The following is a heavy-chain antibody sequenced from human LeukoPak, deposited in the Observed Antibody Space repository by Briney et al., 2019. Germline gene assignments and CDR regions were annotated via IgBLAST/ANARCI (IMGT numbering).Heavy chain of an antibody. CDR3: ARVSLVHSDFDY. CDR2: IIPIFGTA. V-gene: IGHV1-69*13. D-gene: IGHD3-9*01. J-gene: IGHJ4*02. CDR1: GGTFSSYA. Sequence: SVTVSCKASGGTFSSYAISWVRQAPGQGLEWMGGIIPIFGTANYAQKFQGRVTITADESTSTAYMELSSLRSEDTAVYYCARVSLVHSDFDYWGQGILVTVSS.